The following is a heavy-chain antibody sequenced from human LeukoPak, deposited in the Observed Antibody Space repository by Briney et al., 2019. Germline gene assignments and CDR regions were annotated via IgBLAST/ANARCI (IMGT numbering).Heavy chain of an antibody. J-gene: IGHJ6*03. Sequence: NPSETLSLTCAVSGGSISSSNWWSWVRQPPGKGLEWIGEIYHSGSTNYNPSLKSRVTISVDKSKNQFSLKLSSVTAADTAVYYCARETTVTTLLSRYYYYYYMDVWGKGTTVTVSS. CDR3: ARETTVTTLLSRYYYYYYMDV. V-gene: IGHV4-4*02. D-gene: IGHD4-17*01. CDR2: IYHSGST. CDR1: GGSISSSNW.